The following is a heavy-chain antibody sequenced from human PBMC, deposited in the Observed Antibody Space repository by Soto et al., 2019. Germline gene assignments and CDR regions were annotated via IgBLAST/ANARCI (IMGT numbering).Heavy chain of an antibody. CDR3: ARDLGQQLFDY. V-gene: IGHV1-18*01. Sequence: QVQLVQSGAEVKKPGASVKVSCKASGYTFTSYGISWVRQAPGQGLEWMGWISAYNGNKKYAQKLQGRVSMTTDTSTSKAYMELRSLGSDDTAVYYCARDLGQQLFDYWGQGTLVTVSS. D-gene: IGHD6-13*01. CDR1: GYTFTSYG. CDR2: ISAYNGNK. J-gene: IGHJ4*02.